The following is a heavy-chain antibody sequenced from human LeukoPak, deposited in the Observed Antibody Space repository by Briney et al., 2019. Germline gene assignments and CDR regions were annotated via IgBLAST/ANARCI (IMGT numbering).Heavy chain of an antibody. CDR3: ARLSCSGGTCYSSRGNFDY. Sequence: SVKVSCKASGGSFSNYTISWLRQTPGQGLEWMGGIIPIFGTANYAQNFQGRVTITADKFTSTAYMGLSSLRSEDTAVYYCARLSCSGGTCYSSRGNFDYWGQGTLVTVSS. CDR1: GGSFSNYT. J-gene: IGHJ4*02. D-gene: IGHD2-15*01. CDR2: IIPIFGTA. V-gene: IGHV1-69*06.